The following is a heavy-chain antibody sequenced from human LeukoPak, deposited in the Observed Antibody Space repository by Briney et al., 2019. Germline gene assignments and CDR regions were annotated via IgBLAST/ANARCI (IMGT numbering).Heavy chain of an antibody. J-gene: IGHJ4*02. CDR3: ARAINYDILTGYYNSWFDY. Sequence: GSLRLSCAASGFTFSDYYMSWIRQAPGKGLEWVSYISSSGSTIYYADSVKGRFTISRDNAKNSLYLQMNSLRAEDTAVYYCARAINYDILTGYYNSWFDYWGQGTLVTVSS. D-gene: IGHD3-9*01. CDR1: GFTFSDYY. V-gene: IGHV3-11*01. CDR2: ISSSGSTI.